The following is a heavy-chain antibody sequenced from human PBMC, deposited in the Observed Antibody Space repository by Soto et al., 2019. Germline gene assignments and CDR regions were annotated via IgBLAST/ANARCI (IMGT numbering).Heavy chain of an antibody. CDR1: GFTFSGYA. J-gene: IGHJ5*02. CDR2: IGSGSP. D-gene: IGHD6-13*01. V-gene: IGHV3-23*01. Sequence: EVQLLESGGGLVQPGGSLRLSCAASGFTFSGYAMSWVRQAPGKGLEWVSAIGSGSPFYADSVKGRFTISRDNANSMLYLQMNSSRADDTAVYFCAQDLGSSLYHYNSFAPGGQGTLVTVSS. CDR3: AQDLGSSLYHYNSFAP.